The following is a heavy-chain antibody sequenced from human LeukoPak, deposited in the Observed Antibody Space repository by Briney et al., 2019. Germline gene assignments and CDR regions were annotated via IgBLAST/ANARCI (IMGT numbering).Heavy chain of an antibody. CDR1: GYTFTSYG. D-gene: IGHD3-9*01. J-gene: IGHJ3*02. CDR2: ISAYNGNT. V-gene: IGHV1-18*04. Sequence: ASVKVSCKASGYTFTSYGISWVRRAPGQGLEWMGWISAYNGNTNYAQKLQGRVTMTTDTSTSTAYMELRSLRSDDTAVYYCASGYYDILTDLHDAFDIWGQGTMVTVSS. CDR3: ASGYYDILTDLHDAFDI.